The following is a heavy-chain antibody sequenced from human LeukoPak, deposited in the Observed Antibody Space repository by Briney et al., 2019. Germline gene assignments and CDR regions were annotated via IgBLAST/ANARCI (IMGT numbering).Heavy chain of an antibody. CDR2: ISGSGGST. CDR1: GFTFRSYA. CDR3: AKDTAMVQYYFDY. Sequence: GGSLRLSCAASGFTFRSYAMSWVRQAPRKGLEWVSAISGSGGSTYYADSVKGRFTISRDNSKNTLYLQMNSLRAEDTAVYYCAKDTAMVQYYFDYWGQGTLVTVSS. D-gene: IGHD5-18*01. J-gene: IGHJ4*02. V-gene: IGHV3-23*01.